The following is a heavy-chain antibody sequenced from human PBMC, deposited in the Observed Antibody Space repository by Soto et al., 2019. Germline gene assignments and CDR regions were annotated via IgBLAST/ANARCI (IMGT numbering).Heavy chain of an antibody. CDR3: VAVAPQPLYFY. D-gene: IGHD6-19*01. Sequence: QVQLVQSGAEVKKPGASVKVSCKASEYTFTSYDINWVRQATGQGLEWMGWMNPNSGNTGYAQKVQGRVTMTRNTSISTAYMELSSLRSEDTAVYYCVAVAPQPLYFYWGQGTLVTVSS. CDR2: MNPNSGNT. V-gene: IGHV1-8*01. CDR1: EYTFTSYD. J-gene: IGHJ4*02.